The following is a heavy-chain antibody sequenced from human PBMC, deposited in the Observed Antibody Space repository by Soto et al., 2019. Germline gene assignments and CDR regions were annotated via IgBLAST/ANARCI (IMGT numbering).Heavy chain of an antibody. J-gene: IGHJ4*02. Sequence: QVQLVESGGGVVQPGRSLRLSCAASGFTFSSYGMHWVRQAPGKWLEWVAVIWYDGSNKYYADSVKGRFTISRDNSKNPLYLQMNSLRAEDTAVYYCARDPARQQPTPIPPDYWGQGTLVTVSS. D-gene: IGHD6-13*01. CDR1: GFTFSSYG. CDR2: IWYDGSNK. CDR3: ARDPARQQPTPIPPDY. V-gene: IGHV3-33*01.